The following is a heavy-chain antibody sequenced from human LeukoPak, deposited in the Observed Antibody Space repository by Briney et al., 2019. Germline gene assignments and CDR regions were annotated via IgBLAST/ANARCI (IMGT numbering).Heavy chain of an antibody. CDR3: ARHRTGFSSGWYDY. CDR2: IDPSDSYT. J-gene: IGHJ4*02. CDR1: GYSFTSYW. Sequence: GESLKISCKGSGYSFTSYWITWVRQVPGKGLDWMGNIDPSDSYTNYSPSFQGHVTISADKSISTAYLQWSSLKASDTAIYYCARHRTGFSSGWYDYWGQGTLVTVSA. V-gene: IGHV5-10-1*01. D-gene: IGHD6-19*01.